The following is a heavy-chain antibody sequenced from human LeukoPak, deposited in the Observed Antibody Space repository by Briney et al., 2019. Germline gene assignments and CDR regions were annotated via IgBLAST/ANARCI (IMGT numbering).Heavy chain of an antibody. CDR2: TYYRSTWYN. CDR3: ARRLTQYDCFDP. CDR1: GDSVSSNSVT. J-gene: IGHJ5*02. V-gene: IGHV6-1*01. D-gene: IGHD2-2*01. Sequence: SQTLSLTCAISGDSVSSNSVTWNWIRQSPSRGLEWLGRTYYRSTWYNDYAVSVRGRITVNPDTPKNQFSLHLNSVTPEDTAVYYCARRLTQYDCFDPWGQGILVTVSS.